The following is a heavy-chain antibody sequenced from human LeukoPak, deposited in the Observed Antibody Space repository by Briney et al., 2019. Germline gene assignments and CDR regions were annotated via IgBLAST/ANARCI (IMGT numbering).Heavy chain of an antibody. CDR2: IRYDGSNK. CDR1: GFTFSSYG. J-gene: IGHJ6*03. V-gene: IGHV3-30*02. D-gene: IGHD2-2*01. CDR3: AKTTGYQLPSSYYYYYYMDV. Sequence: PGGSLRLSCAASGFTFSSYGMHWVRQAPGKGLERVAFIRYDGSNKYYADSVKGRFTISRDNSKNTLYLQMNSLRAEDTAVYYCAKTTGYQLPSSYYYYYYMDVWGKGTTVTVSS.